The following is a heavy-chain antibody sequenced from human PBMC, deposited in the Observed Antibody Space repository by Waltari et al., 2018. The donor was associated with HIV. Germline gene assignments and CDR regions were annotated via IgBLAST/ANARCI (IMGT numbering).Heavy chain of an antibody. CDR2: ISAYNGNT. V-gene: IGHV1-18*01. J-gene: IGHJ4*02. CDR1: GYTFTRSG. D-gene: IGHD3-22*01. CDR3: ARVVGYYDSSGYYFDY. Sequence: QVQLVQSGAEVKKPGASVKVSCKASGYTFTRSGISWVRQPPGQGLEWMGWISAYNGNTNYAQKLQGRVTMTTDTSTSTAYMELRSLRSDDTAVYYCARVVGYYDSSGYYFDYWGQGTLVTVSS.